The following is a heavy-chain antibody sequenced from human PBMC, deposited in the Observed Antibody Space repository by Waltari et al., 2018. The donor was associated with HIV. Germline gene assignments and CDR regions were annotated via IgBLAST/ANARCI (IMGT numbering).Heavy chain of an antibody. D-gene: IGHD3-22*01. Sequence: EVQLVQSGAEGKKPGESLKISCKSSGYNFAAYWIAWVQQIPGKGLEWMGIIYPGDSDIIYSPSFQGQVTFSADKSISIAYLQWSSLKASDTAMYYCARHGIYGGYSDYSSWGQGTLVTVSS. CDR3: ARHGIYGGYSDYSS. J-gene: IGHJ4*02. V-gene: IGHV5-51*07. CDR1: GYNFAAYW. CDR2: IYPGDSDI.